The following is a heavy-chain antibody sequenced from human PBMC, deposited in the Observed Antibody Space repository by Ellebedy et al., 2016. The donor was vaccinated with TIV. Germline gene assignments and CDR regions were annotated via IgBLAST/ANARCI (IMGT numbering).Heavy chain of an antibody. D-gene: IGHD4-23*01. CDR3: ARVGNYYGGNPSYYFDY. CDR1: SGTFSSYG. CDR2: INPILGKA. Sequence: AASVKISCKASSGTFSSYGISWVRQAPGQGLEWMGGINPILGKANYAQKFQGRVTITADESTYTAYMELSSLRSEDTAVYYCARVGNYYGGNPSYYFDYWGQGTLVTVSS. V-gene: IGHV1-69*10. J-gene: IGHJ4*02.